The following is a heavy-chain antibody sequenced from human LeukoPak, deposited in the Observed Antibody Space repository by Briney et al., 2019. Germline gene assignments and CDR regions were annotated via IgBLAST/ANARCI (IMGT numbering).Heavy chain of an antibody. CDR2: ISSSSSYI. CDR3: ARARYSSSLRGDH. CDR1: GFTFSSYA. V-gene: IGHV3-21*01. Sequence: GGSLRLSCAASGFTFSSYAMSWVRQAPGKGLEWVSSISSSSSYIYYADSVKGRFTISRDNAKNSLYLQMNSLRAEDTAVYYCARARYSSSLRGDHWGQGTLVTVSS. D-gene: IGHD6-13*01. J-gene: IGHJ4*02.